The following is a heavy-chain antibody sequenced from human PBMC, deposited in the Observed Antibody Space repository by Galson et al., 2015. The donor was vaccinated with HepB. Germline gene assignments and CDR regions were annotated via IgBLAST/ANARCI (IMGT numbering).Heavy chain of an antibody. CDR3: ARDSRWYSSSFEYSQH. Sequence: SLRLSCAASGFTFSSYWMSWVRQAPGKGLEWVANIKQDGSEKYYVDSVKGRFTISRDNAKNSLYLQMNSLRAEDTAVYYCARDSRWYSSSFEYSQHWGQGTLVTVSS. D-gene: IGHD6-13*01. CDR1: GFTFSSYW. CDR2: IKQDGSEK. V-gene: IGHV3-7*01. J-gene: IGHJ1*01.